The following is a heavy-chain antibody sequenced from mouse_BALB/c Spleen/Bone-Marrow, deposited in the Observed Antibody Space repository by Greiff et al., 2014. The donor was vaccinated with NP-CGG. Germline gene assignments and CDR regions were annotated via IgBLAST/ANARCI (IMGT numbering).Heavy chain of an antibody. CDR3: ARGDWDEAMDY. V-gene: IGHV5-9-3*01. D-gene: IGHD4-1*01. J-gene: IGHJ4*01. Sequence: EVQQVESGGGLVKPGGSLKLSCAASGFTFSSYAMSWVRQTPEKRLEWVATINSGGSYTYYPDSVKGRFTISRDNAKNTLYLQMSSLRSEDTAMYYCARGDWDEAMDYWGQGTSVTVST. CDR2: INSGGSYT. CDR1: GFTFSSYA.